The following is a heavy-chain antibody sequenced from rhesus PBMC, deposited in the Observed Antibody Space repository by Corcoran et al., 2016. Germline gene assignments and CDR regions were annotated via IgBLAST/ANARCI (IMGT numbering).Heavy chain of an antibody. CDR1: GYSFTNYW. CDR3: ARGWGTVTVFDF. V-gene: IGHV5-2*01. CDR2: IDPSDSDT. J-gene: IGHJ3*01. D-gene: IGHD4-23*01. Sequence: EVQLVQSGAEVKRPGESLKISCKTSGYSFTNYWISWVRQMPGKGLEWMGAIDPSDSDTGSTPSFQGQVTISADNSISTAYLQWSSLKASDTATYYCARGWGTVTVFDFWGQGLRVTVSS.